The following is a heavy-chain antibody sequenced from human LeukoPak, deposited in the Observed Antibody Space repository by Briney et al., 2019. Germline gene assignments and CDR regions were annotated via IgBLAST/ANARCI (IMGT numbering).Heavy chain of an antibody. Sequence: SETLSLTCTVAGGSISSYYWSWIRQPPGKGLEWIGYIYYSGSTNYNPSLKSRVTISVDTSKNQFSLKLSSVTAADTAVYYCARTTEAHSWRTRYYDYYMDVWGKGTTVTVSS. D-gene: IGHD6-13*01. J-gene: IGHJ6*03. CDR2: IYYSGST. CDR1: GGSISSYY. CDR3: ARTTEAHSWRTRYYDYYMDV. V-gene: IGHV4-59*01.